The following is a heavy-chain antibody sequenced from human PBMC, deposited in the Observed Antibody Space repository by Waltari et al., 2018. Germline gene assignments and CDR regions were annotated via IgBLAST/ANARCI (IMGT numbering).Heavy chain of an antibody. CDR2: IYPGDADT. J-gene: IGHJ6*03. CDR3: ARQGYYYYMDV. CDR1: VYSVTSYW. V-gene: IGHV5-51*01. Sequence: EVQLVQSGAEVEKPGESLTISCKGSVYSVTSYWIGWVRQMLGKGLEWMGIIYPGDADTRYSPSFQGQVTISADKSISTAYLQWSSLKASDTAMYYCARQGYYYYMDVWGKGTTVTVSS.